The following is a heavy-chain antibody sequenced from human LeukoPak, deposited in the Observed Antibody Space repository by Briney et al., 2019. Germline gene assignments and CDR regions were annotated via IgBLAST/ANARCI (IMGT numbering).Heavy chain of an antibody. CDR2: IYSGGST. D-gene: IGHD6-13*01. Sequence: GGSLRLSCAASGFTVSSNYMSWVRQAPGKGLEWVSVIYSGGSTYYADSVKGRFTISRDNSKNTLYLQMNSLRAEATAVYYCARDRRSSSWYLWFDPWGQGTLVTVSS. CDR3: ARDRRSSSWYLWFDP. CDR1: GFTVSSNY. V-gene: IGHV3-66*01. J-gene: IGHJ5*02.